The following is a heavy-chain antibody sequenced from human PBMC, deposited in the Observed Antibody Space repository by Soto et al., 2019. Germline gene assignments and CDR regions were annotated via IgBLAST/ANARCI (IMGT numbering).Heavy chain of an antibody. D-gene: IGHD3-10*01. Sequence: EVQLLESGGGLVQPGGSLRLSCAASGFTFSSYAMTWVRQAPGKGLEWASVFVDRVIAPTSAASVRGRLPISGTNPGKGLEWVSVISDSDNATYYADSVKGRFTISRDNSKNTLYLQFNSLRAEDTAVYYCAKGVSSSAWSASDNWGQGTLVTVSS. CDR3: SVKGRFTISRDNSKNTLYLQFNSLRAEDTAVYYCAKGVSSSAWSASDN. CDR2: FVDRVIAP. V-gene: IGHV3-23*01. CDR1: GFTFSSYA. J-gene: IGHJ4*02.